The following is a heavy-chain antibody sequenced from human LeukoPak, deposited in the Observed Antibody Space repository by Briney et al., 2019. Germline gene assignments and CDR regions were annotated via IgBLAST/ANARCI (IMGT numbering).Heavy chain of an antibody. CDR3: ARERDSSGYPFDY. CDR2: ISSSSSTI. J-gene: IGHJ4*02. CDR1: GFTFSSYS. D-gene: IGHD3-22*01. V-gene: IGHV3-48*04. Sequence: PGGSLRLSCAASGFTFSSYSMNWVRQAPGKGLEWVSYISSSSSTIYYADSVKGRYAISRGNAKNSLYLQMNSLRAGDTAVYYCARERDSSGYPFDYWGQGTLVTVSS.